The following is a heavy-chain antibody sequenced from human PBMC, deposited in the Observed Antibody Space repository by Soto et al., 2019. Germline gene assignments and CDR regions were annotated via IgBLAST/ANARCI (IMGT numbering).Heavy chain of an antibody. CDR2: MNPNSGNT. CDR1: GYTFTRYD. J-gene: IGHJ5*02. D-gene: IGHD6-25*01. Sequence: QVQLVQSGAEVKKPGASVKVSCKASGYTFTRYDITWVRQATGQGLAWMGWMNPNSGNTGYAQKFKGRVTMTLNTSISTAYMELSSLRSEDTAVYYCAREKNAHGFDPWGQGTLVTVSS. CDR3: AREKNAHGFDP. V-gene: IGHV1-8*01.